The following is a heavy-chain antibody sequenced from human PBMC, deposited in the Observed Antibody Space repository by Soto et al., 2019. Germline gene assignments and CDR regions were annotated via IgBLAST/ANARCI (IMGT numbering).Heavy chain of an antibody. CDR3: TRDHGYNGHDWRFDY. CDR1: GFTFSNYR. V-gene: IGHV3-74*01. Sequence: EVQLVESGGGLVQPGGSLRLSCAVFGFTFSNYRIHWVRQAPGKGLVWVSRLHNEEMTTGYADSVKGRFTISRDNAKHTVYLQMKSLRVEDTGVYFCTRDHGYNGHDWRFDYWGQGTLVSVSS. CDR2: LHNEEMTT. D-gene: IGHD5-12*01. J-gene: IGHJ4*02.